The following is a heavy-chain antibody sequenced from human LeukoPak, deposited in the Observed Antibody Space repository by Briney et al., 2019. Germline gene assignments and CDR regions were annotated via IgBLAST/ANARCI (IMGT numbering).Heavy chain of an antibody. J-gene: IGHJ4*02. D-gene: IGHD1-26*01. CDR2: IGSSGST. V-gene: IGHV3-23*01. CDR1: GFTFSSYA. Sequence: PGGSLRLSCGASGFTFSSYAMTWVRQPPGKGLEWVPAIGSSGSTYYADSVKGRFTISRDNSKNTLYLLMNSLRAEDTAVYYCARDPRFSGGYGVDYWGQGTLVTVSS. CDR3: ARDPRFSGGYGVDY.